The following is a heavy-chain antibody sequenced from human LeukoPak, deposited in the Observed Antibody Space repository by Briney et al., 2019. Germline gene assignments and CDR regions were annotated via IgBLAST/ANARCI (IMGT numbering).Heavy chain of an antibody. CDR2: INHSGST. J-gene: IGHJ4*02. Sequence: WETLSLSCAVYGVSFSGYYWSWIRQPPGKGLEWIGAINHSGSTNYNPALKSRVTISVDASKNQFSLKLSSVTAADTAVYYCARSGSGYNDYWGQETLVTVSS. V-gene: IGHV4-34*01. CDR1: GVSFSGYY. CDR3: ARSGSGYNDY. D-gene: IGHD3-22*01.